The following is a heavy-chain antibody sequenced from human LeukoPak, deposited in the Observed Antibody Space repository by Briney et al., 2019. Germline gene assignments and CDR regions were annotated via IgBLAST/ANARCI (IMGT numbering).Heavy chain of an antibody. CDR3: ARVSGLNDLGSVTGRAFDI. J-gene: IGHJ3*02. CDR1: GYTFTSYG. D-gene: IGHD3/OR15-3a*01. V-gene: IGHV1-18*01. CDR2: ISAYNGNT. Sequence: ASVKVSCKASGYTFTSYGISWVRQAPGQGLEWMGWISAYNGNTNYAQKLQGRVTMTTDTSTSTAYMELRSLRSDDTAVYYCARVSGLNDLGSVTGRAFDIWGQGTMVTVSS.